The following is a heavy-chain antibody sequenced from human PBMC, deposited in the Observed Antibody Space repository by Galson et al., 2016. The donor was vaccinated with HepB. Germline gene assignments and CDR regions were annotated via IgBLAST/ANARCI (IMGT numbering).Heavy chain of an antibody. CDR1: GFIVSSTY. CDR3: RRSEGEEPIDY. V-gene: IGHV3-53*01. Sequence: SLRLSCAASGFIVSSTYMSWVRQAPGKGLEWVSMINADGTTNYADSVKGRFTISRDSLKNMLDLQMNSLRVEDTAVYYCRRSEGEEPIDYWGQGTLVTVSS. CDR2: INADGTT. D-gene: IGHD3-10*01. J-gene: IGHJ4*02.